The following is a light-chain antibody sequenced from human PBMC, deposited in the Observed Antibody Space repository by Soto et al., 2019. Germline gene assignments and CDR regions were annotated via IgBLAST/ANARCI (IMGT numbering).Light chain of an antibody. CDR1: QDISNY. CDR3: QQYDNIPYT. V-gene: IGKV1-33*01. CDR2: DAS. Sequence: DIQMTQSPSSLSASVGDRVTITCQASQDISNYLKWYQQKPGKAPRLLIYDASNFETGVPSSFSGSGSGTDFPFSISSLQPEDIATYYCQQYDNIPYTFGQATQLEIK. J-gene: IGKJ2*01.